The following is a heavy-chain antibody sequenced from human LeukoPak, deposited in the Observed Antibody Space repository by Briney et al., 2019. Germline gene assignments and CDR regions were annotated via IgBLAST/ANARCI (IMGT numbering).Heavy chain of an antibody. Sequence: GGSLRLSCAASGFTFNDYWLSWVRHAPGKGLEWVANIQQDGSEKYYVDSVKGRFTISRDNAKNSLYLQMDSLRAEDTAVYYCARVRKLRTRGVMDPLDYWGQGTLVTVSS. CDR3: ARVRKLRTRGVMDPLDY. V-gene: IGHV3-7*01. CDR2: IQQDGSEK. D-gene: IGHD3-10*01. CDR1: GFTFNDYW. J-gene: IGHJ4*02.